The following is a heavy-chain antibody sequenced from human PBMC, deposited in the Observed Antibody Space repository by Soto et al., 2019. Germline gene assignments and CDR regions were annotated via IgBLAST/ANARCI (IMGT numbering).Heavy chain of an antibody. CDR1: GYTFTGYY. Sequence: ASVKVSCKASGYTFTGYYMHWVRQAPGQGLEWMGWINPNSGGTNYAQKFQGRVTMTRDTSISTAYMELSRLRSDDTALYYCARSKLTGYYTTFDYWGQGNLVTVSS. D-gene: IGHD3-9*01. V-gene: IGHV1-2*02. J-gene: IGHJ4*02. CDR2: INPNSGGT. CDR3: ARSKLTGYYTTFDY.